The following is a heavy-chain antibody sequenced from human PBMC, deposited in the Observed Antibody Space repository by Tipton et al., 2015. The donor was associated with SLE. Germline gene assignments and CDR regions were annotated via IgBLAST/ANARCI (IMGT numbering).Heavy chain of an antibody. CDR1: GGSFSGYY. CDR2: IYYSGST. J-gene: IGHJ4*02. CDR3: ARWGMGSSWGY. V-gene: IGHV4-59*08. D-gene: IGHD6-13*01. Sequence: TLSLTCAVYGGSFSGYYWSWIRQPPGKGLEWIGYIYYSGSTNYNPSLKSRVTISVDTSKNQFSLKLSSVTAADTAVYYCARWGMGSSWGYWGQGTLVTVSS.